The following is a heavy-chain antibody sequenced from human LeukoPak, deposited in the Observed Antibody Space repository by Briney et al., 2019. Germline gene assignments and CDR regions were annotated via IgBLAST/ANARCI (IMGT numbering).Heavy chain of an antibody. J-gene: IGHJ4*02. Sequence: ASVKVSCKASGYTFTSYGISWVRQAPGQGLEWMGWISAYSGNTNYAQKLQGRVTMTTDTSTSTAYMELRSLRSDDTAVYYCAFYCSSTSCYDADFDYWGQGTQVTVSS. CDR2: ISAYSGNT. CDR1: GYTFTSYG. CDR3: AFYCSSTSCYDADFDY. V-gene: IGHV1-18*04. D-gene: IGHD2-2*01.